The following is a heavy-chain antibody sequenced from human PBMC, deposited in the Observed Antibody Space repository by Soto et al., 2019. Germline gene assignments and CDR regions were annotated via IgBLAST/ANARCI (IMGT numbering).Heavy chain of an antibody. CDR1: GGSISSGGYY. CDR3: ASGIQLWTGGGYDFDY. CDR2: IYYSGST. J-gene: IGHJ4*02. V-gene: IGHV4-31*03. D-gene: IGHD5-18*01. Sequence: SETLSLTCTVSGGSISSGGYYWSWIRQHPGKGLEWIGYIYYSGSTYYNPSLKSRVTISVDTSKNQFSLKLSSVTAADTAVYYCASGIQLWTGGGYDFDYWGQGTLVTVSS.